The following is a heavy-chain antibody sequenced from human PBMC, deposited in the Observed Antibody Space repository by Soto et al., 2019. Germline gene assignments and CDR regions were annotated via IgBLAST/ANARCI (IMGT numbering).Heavy chain of an antibody. CDR3: ARADYGESLLSYYYYYYGMDV. J-gene: IGHJ6*02. CDR2: ISAYNGNT. V-gene: IGHV1-18*01. CDR1: GYTFTSYG. D-gene: IGHD4-17*01. Sequence: ASVKVSCKASGYTFTSYGISWVRQAPGQGLEWMGWISAYNGNTNYAQKLQGRVTMTTDTSTSTAYMELRSLRSDDTAVYYCARADYGESLLSYYYYYYGMDVWGQGTTVTVSS.